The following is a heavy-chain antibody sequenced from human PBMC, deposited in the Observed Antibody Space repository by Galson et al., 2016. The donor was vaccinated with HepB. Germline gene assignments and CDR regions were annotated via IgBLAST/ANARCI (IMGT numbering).Heavy chain of an antibody. V-gene: IGHV5-10-1*01. CDR2: IDPTDSST. CDR3: ARQGVGASGY. CDR1: GYSFTNYW. J-gene: IGHJ4*02. Sequence: QSGAEVKKPGESLRISCKGSGYSFTNYWITWVRQMPGKGLEWMGKIDPTDSSTNYSPSFQGHVTISADKSISTAYLLWSSLKASDTAMYYCARQGVGASGYWGQGTLVTVSS. D-gene: IGHD1-26*01.